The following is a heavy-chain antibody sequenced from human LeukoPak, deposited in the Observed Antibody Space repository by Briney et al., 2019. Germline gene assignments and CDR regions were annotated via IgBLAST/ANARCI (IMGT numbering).Heavy chain of an antibody. V-gene: IGHV3-48*03. CDR1: GFTFSNYG. CDR3: ARVGARDDY. CDR2: ISSSGSPI. J-gene: IGHJ4*02. Sequence: GGSLRLSCAASGFTFSNYGMNWVRQAPGKGLEWVSYISSSGSPINYADSVKGRFTISRDNSKNSLYLQMNSLRVEDTAVYYCARVGARDDYWGQGTLVTVSS.